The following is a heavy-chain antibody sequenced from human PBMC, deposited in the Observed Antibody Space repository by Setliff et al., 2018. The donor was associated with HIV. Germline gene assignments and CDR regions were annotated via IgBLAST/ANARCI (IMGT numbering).Heavy chain of an antibody. CDR2: ISPDGKRD. J-gene: IGHJ5*02. D-gene: IGHD2-8*01. CDR1: GFSFSTHD. CDR3: ARVHLRTNAVYGVVSNQFDP. Sequence: AGGSLRLSCAASGFSFSTHDMHWVRQAPGKGLEWVASISPDGKRDHYVGSVKGRFTASRDNAKGSLYLQMNSLRAEDTAVYYCARVHLRTNAVYGVVSNQFDPWGQGSLVTVSS. V-gene: IGHV3-7*03.